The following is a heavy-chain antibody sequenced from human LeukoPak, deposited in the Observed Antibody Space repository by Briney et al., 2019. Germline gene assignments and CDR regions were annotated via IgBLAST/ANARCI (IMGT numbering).Heavy chain of an antibody. Sequence: SETLSLTCNVSGCSISSYYWSWIRQPPGKGLEWIGYIYYSGSTNYNPSLKSRVTISVDTSKNQFSLKLSSVTAADTAVYYCARDLWFGDLHGFDPWGQGTLVTVSS. CDR3: ARDLWFGDLHGFDP. CDR2: IYYSGST. J-gene: IGHJ5*02. CDR1: GCSISSYY. D-gene: IGHD3-10*01. V-gene: IGHV4-59*01.